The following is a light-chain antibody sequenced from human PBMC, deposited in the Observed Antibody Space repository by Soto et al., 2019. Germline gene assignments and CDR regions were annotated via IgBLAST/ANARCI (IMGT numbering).Light chain of an antibody. CDR1: QNINNY. CDR2: DVS. CDR3: QQRSNWPLT. J-gene: IGKJ4*01. Sequence: EIVLTQSPATLSLSPGERATLSCRASQNINNYLAWYQQKPGQAPRLLIYDVSDRATGIPARFSGSGSGTDFTLTISSLEPEDFACYYCQQRSNWPLTFGGGTKVEIK. V-gene: IGKV3-11*01.